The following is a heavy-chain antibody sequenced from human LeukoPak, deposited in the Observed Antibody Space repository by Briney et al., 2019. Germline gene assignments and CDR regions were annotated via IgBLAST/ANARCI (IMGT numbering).Heavy chain of an antibody. D-gene: IGHD1-26*01. Sequence: ASVKVSCKASGCSFTSYGISWVREAPGRGLEWVGYISAYDGETRYAQKFRGRVTLTTDTSTGTVYMEMRRLRSDDTAVYYCARGGKNYFDFWGQGTLVTVSS. CDR2: ISAYDGET. CDR3: ARGGKNYFDF. J-gene: IGHJ4*02. V-gene: IGHV1-18*01. CDR1: GCSFTSYG.